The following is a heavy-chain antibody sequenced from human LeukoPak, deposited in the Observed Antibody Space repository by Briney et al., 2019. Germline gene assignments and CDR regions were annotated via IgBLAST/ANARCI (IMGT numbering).Heavy chain of an antibody. Sequence: ASVKVSCKVSGYTLTELSMHWVRQAPGKGLEWMGGFYPEDGETIYAQKFQGRVTMTEDTSTDTAYMELSSLRSEDTAVYYCATVSYDFWSGSEDAFDIWGQGTMVTVSS. CDR3: ATVSYDFWSGSEDAFDI. CDR1: GYTLTELS. D-gene: IGHD3-3*01. J-gene: IGHJ3*02. CDR2: FYPEDGET. V-gene: IGHV1-24*01.